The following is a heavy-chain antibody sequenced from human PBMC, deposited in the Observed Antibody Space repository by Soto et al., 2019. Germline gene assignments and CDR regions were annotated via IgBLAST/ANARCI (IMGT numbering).Heavy chain of an antibody. D-gene: IGHD3-10*01. CDR3: ARSPGVFDY. J-gene: IGHJ4*02. CDR1: GGTFSSLA. CDR2: LVPVFGTA. V-gene: IGHV1-69*06. Sequence: QVQLVQSGAEVKKPGSSVKVSCKASGGTFSSLAISWVRQAPGHGLEWMGGLVPVFGTANYAQKFQDRVTITADKSKSTSYMELSSLRSEDTAVYYCARSPGVFDYWGQGTLVTVSS.